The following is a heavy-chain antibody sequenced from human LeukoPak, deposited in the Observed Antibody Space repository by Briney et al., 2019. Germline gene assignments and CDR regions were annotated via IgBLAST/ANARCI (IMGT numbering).Heavy chain of an antibody. J-gene: IGHJ6*03. CDR3: ASSGGLRSDDLYYYYMDV. CDR2: IIPIFGTA. CDR1: GGTFSSYA. V-gene: IGHV1-69*01. Sequence: GASVKVSCKASGGTFSSYAISWVRQAPGQGLEWMGGIIPIFGTANYAQKFQGRVTITADESTSTAYMELSSLRSEDTAVYYCASSGGLRSDDLYYYYMDVWGKGTTVTISS. D-gene: IGHD5-12*01.